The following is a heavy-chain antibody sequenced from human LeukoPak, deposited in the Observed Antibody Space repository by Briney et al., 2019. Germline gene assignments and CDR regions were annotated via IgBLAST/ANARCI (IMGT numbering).Heavy chain of an antibody. CDR3: SRDGGEGGNSAFDI. CDR1: GFIFSDYI. Sequence: GGSLRLSCAASGFIFSDYIMDWVRQAPGKGLEWVGRIRTRINSSTTEYAASVKGRFTISRDDSKNSMYLHMNSLKTEDTAVYHCSRDGGEGGNSAFDIWGQGTMVTISS. CDR2: IRTRINSSTT. D-gene: IGHD4-23*01. J-gene: IGHJ3*02. V-gene: IGHV3-72*01.